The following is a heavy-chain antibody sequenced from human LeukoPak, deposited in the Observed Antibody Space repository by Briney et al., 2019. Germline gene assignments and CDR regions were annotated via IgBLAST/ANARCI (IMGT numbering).Heavy chain of an antibody. D-gene: IGHD2-2*01. CDR1: GGSISSSSYY. J-gene: IGHJ6*02. V-gene: IGHV4-39*01. Sequence: SETLSLTCTVSGGSISSSSYYWGWIRQPPGTGLEWIGSIYYSGSTYYNPSLKSRVTISVDTSKNQFSLKLSSVTAADTAVYYCARLTYQYCSSTSCYLPDYYYYGMDVWDQGTTVTVSS. CDR3: ARLTYQYCSSTSCYLPDYYYYGMDV. CDR2: IYYSGST.